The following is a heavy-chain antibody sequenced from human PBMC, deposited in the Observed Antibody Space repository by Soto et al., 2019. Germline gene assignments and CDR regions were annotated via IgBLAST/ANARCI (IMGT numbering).Heavy chain of an antibody. CDR2: IYYTGSP. D-gene: IGHD3-3*01. Sequence: QLQLQESGPGLVKPSETLSLTCTVSGGSLSTTNYYWGWIRRPPGKGLEWIGSIYYTGSPYNHPSLKSRVTMSVDTPKNQFSRKLSSVTAADTAVYYCARLLHDSRGYYYFDYWGQGTLVTVSS. CDR1: GGSLSTTNYY. J-gene: IGHJ4*02. V-gene: IGHV4-39*01. CDR3: ARLLHDSRGYYYFDY.